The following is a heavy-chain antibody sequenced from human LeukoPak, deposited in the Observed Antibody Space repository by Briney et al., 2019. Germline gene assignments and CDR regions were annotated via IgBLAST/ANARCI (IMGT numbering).Heavy chain of an antibody. J-gene: IGHJ4*02. CDR1: GFTFSSYA. D-gene: IGHD2-2*01. Sequence: PGGPLRLSCAASGFTFSSYAMSWVRQAPGKGLEWVSAIRGSGGRTYYADSVKGRFTISRDNPKNTLYLQVNSLIAEDMHLYHFAKERVHGVVVPGARYFDYWGQGSLVTVSS. CDR2: IRGSGGRT. CDR3: AKERVHGVVVPGARYFDY. V-gene: IGHV3-23*01.